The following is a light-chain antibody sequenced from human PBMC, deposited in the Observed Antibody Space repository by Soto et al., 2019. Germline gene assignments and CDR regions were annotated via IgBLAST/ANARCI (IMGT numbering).Light chain of an antibody. CDR1: QGISSF. CDR2: DAS. Sequence: DIQLTQSPSFLSASVGDRVTITCRASQGISSFLAWYQEKPGEAPKLLIYDASTLQSGVPSRFSGSGSGTEFTLTISSLQPEDFATYYCQQLDRYPSTFGQGTRLEIK. V-gene: IGKV1-9*01. J-gene: IGKJ5*01. CDR3: QQLDRYPST.